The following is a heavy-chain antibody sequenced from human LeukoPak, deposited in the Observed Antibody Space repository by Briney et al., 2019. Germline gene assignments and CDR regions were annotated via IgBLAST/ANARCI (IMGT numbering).Heavy chain of an antibody. Sequence: ASVKVSCKASGYTFTSYGISWVRQAPGQGLEWMGWISAYNGNTNYAQKLQGRVTMSTDTPTSTAYMELRSLRSDDTAMYYCARGGIYYGSGSYANIYYGLDVWGQGTTVTVSS. D-gene: IGHD3-10*01. J-gene: IGHJ6*02. CDR1: GYTFTSYG. CDR3: ARGGIYYGSGSYANIYYGLDV. V-gene: IGHV1-18*01. CDR2: ISAYNGNT.